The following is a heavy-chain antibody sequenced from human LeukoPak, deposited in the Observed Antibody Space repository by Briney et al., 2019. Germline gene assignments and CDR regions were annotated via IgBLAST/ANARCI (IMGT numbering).Heavy chain of an antibody. CDR2: ISSSSYI. Sequence: GGSLRLSCAASGFTFSSYSMNWVRQAPGKGLEWVSYISSSSYIYYADSLKGRFTISRDNAKNSLYLQMNSLRAEDTAVYYCARDHDSGTYYGYWGQGTLVTVSS. CDR1: GFTFSSYS. CDR3: ARDHDSGTYYGY. J-gene: IGHJ4*02. D-gene: IGHD1-26*01. V-gene: IGHV3-21*05.